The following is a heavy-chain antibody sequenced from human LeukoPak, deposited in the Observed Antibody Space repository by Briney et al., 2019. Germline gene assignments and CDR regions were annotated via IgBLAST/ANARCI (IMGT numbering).Heavy chain of an antibody. V-gene: IGHV3-49*04. D-gene: IGHD3-16*02. Sequence: GRSLRLSCTASGFTFGDYAMSWVRQAPGKGLEWVGFIRSKAYGCTTEYAASVKGRFTISRDDSKSIAYLQMNSLKTEDTAVYYCTRDGYDYVWGSYRHYFDYWGQGTLVTVSS. CDR3: TRDGYDYVWGSYRHYFDY. J-gene: IGHJ4*02. CDR2: IRSKAYGCTT. CDR1: GFTFGDYA.